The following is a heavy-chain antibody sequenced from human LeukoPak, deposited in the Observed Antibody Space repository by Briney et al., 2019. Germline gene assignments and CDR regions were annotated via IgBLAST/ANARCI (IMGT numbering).Heavy chain of an antibody. D-gene: IGHD2-15*01. Sequence: GGSLRLSCAASGFTVSSNYMSWVRQAPGKGLEWVSVIYSGGSTYYADSVKGRFTISRDNSKNTLYLQMNSLRAEDTAVYYCAQGVVAAATPFDYWGQGTLVTVSS. CDR3: AQGVVAAATPFDY. CDR2: IYSGGST. J-gene: IGHJ4*02. CDR1: GFTVSSNY. V-gene: IGHV3-66*01.